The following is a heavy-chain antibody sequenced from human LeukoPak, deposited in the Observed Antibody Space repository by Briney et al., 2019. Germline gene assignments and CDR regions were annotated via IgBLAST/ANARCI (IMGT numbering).Heavy chain of an antibody. CDR2: ISYDGSNK. CDR3: ARDSDGYNSGSLDY. V-gene: IGHV3-30*01. Sequence: GGSLRLSCAASGFTFSSYAMHWVRQAPGKGLEWVAVISYDGSNKYYADSVKGRFTISRDNSKNTLYLQMNSLRAEDTAVYYCARDSDGYNSGSLDYWGQETWVTVSP. D-gene: IGHD5-24*01. CDR1: GFTFSSYA. J-gene: IGHJ4*02.